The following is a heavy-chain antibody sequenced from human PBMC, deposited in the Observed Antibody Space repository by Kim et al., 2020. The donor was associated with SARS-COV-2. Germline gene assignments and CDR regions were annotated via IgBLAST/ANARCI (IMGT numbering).Heavy chain of an antibody. V-gene: IGHV3-33*01. CDR1: GFSFTNCA. J-gene: IGHJ4*02. Sequence: GGSLRLSCAASGFSFTNCAMHWVRQAPGKGLEWVAVIYSDGSKSYYTDSVKGRFTISRDTFKNILYLQMNNLRVEDTALYYCARDRRIAVADTLDYWGQGTLVSVSS. D-gene: IGHD6-19*01. CDR3: ARDRRIAVADTLDY. CDR2: IYSDGSKS.